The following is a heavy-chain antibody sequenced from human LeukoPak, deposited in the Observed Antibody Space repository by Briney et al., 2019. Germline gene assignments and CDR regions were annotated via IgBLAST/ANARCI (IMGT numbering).Heavy chain of an antibody. Sequence: GGSLRLSCAASGFTFSSYGMHWVRQAPGKGLEWVAVIWYDGSNKYYADSVKGRFTISRDNSKNTLYLQMNSLRAEDTAVYYCARDRDVGWFGELLGKYYYYGMDVWGQGTTVTVSS. CDR2: IWYDGSNK. V-gene: IGHV3-33*01. CDR1: GFTFSSYG. D-gene: IGHD3-10*01. CDR3: ARDRDVGWFGELLGKYYYYGMDV. J-gene: IGHJ6*02.